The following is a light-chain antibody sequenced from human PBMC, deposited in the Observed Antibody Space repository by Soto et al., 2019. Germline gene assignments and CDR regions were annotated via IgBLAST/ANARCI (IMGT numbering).Light chain of an antibody. CDR1: QAIGNN. CDR3: QQYNSYWT. Sequence: DIQMTQSPSSLSASVGDRFTITCQASQAIGNNLNWYQQKPGKAPKLLIYDASSLESGVPSRFSGSGSGTEFTLTISSLQPDDFATYYCQQYNSYWTFGQGTKVDIK. J-gene: IGKJ1*01. V-gene: IGKV1-5*01. CDR2: DAS.